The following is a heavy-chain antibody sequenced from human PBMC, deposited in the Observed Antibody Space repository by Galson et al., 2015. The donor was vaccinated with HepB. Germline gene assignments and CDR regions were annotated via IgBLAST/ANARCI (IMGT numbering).Heavy chain of an antibody. CDR1: GFTFSSYA. D-gene: IGHD4-17*01. CDR2: ISYDGSNK. CDR3: ARDRSRTTVTAFDY. J-gene: IGHJ4*02. V-gene: IGHV3-30*04. Sequence: SLRLSCAASGFTFSSYAMHWVRQAPGKGLEWVAVISYDGSNKYYADSVKGRFTISRDNPKNTLYLQMNSLRAEDTAVYYCARDRSRTTVTAFDYWGQGTLVTVSS.